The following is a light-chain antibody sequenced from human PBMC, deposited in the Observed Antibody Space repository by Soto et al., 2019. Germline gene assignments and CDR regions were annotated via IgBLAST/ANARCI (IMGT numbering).Light chain of an antibody. V-gene: IGKV1-39*01. J-gene: IGKJ2*01. CDR3: QQSDSTPHT. CDR2: GAS. CDR1: QSVSTY. Sequence: DIQMTQSPSSLSASAGDRVTITCRASQSVSTYLHWYQQKPGIAPKFLISGASNLQGGVPSRFSGSGSGKDFTLTITNLQPEYFATYYCQQSDSTPHTFGQGTKMEIK.